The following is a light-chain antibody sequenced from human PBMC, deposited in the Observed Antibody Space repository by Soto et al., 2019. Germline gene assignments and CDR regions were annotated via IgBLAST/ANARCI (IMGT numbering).Light chain of an antibody. J-gene: IGLJ3*02. V-gene: IGLV2-11*01. Sequence: QSALTQPRSVSGSPGQSVTISCTGTSSDVGGYNYVSWYQQHPGKAPKLMIYDVSEWPSGVPDRFSGSKSGNTASLTISGRQAEDEADYYCCSYAGNSLWVFGGGTKLTVL. CDR2: DVS. CDR1: SSDVGGYNY. CDR3: CSYAGNSLWV.